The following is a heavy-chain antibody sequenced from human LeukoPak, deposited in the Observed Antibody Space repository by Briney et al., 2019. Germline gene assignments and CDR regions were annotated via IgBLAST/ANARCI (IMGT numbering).Heavy chain of an antibody. J-gene: IGHJ4*02. V-gene: IGHV1-46*01. Sequence: ASLTVSCTASGYTFTRYYMHWVRKAPGQGLEWMGIINPSGGTTSYAQKFQGRVTMTRDTSTSTVYMELSSLTSEDTALYYCAREYVGLGYFDYWGQGTLVTVSS. CDR2: INPSGGTT. CDR3: AREYVGLGYFDY. CDR1: GYTFTRYY. D-gene: IGHD2-15*01.